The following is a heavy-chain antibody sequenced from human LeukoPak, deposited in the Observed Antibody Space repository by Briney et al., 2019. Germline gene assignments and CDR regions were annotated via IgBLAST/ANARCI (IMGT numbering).Heavy chain of an antibody. Sequence: GESLKISCKGSGSSFTNYWIGWVRQMPGKGLEWMGIIYPGDSDTKYSPSFQGQVTISADKSISTAYLQWSSLKASDTAMYYCARTIAVAGNAIFDPWGQGTLVTVSS. CDR2: IYPGDSDT. J-gene: IGHJ5*02. CDR1: GSSFTNYW. D-gene: IGHD6-19*01. V-gene: IGHV5-51*01. CDR3: ARTIAVAGNAIFDP.